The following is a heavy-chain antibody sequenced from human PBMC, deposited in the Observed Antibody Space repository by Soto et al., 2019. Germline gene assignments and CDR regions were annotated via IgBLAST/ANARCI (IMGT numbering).Heavy chain of an antibody. D-gene: IGHD3-9*01. CDR1: GFTFSSYG. J-gene: IGHJ5*02. Sequence: GGSLRLSCAASGFTFSSYGMHWVRQAPGKGLEWVAVISYDGSNKYYADSVKGRFTISRDNSKNTLYLQMNSLRAEDTAVYYCAKGSDIPFDPWGQGTLVTVSS. V-gene: IGHV3-30*18. CDR2: ISYDGSNK. CDR3: AKGSDIPFDP.